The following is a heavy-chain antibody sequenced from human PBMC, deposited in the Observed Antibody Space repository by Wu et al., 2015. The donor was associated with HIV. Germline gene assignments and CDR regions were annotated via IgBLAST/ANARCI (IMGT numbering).Heavy chain of an antibody. CDR1: GGSFSGYY. V-gene: IGHV4-34*01. CDR2: INHSGNT. J-gene: IGHJ4*02. Sequence: VQLQQWGAGLLKPSETLSLTCAVYGGSFSGYYWSWIRQPPGKGLEWIAEINHSGNTNNNPSLKSRVTISVDTSKNQFSLKVSSVTAADTAVYYCARSVTYDCSGYYCPFFDYWGQGTLITVSS. CDR3: ARSVTYDCSGYYCPFFDY. D-gene: IGHD3-22*01.